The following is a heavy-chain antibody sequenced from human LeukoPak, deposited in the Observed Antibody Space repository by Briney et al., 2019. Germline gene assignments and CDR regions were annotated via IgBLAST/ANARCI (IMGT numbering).Heavy chain of an antibody. Sequence: KPSETLSLTCTVSGGSISSSSYYWGWIRQPPGKGLEWIGSIYYSGSTYYNPSLKSRVTISVDTSKNQFSLKLSSVTAADTAVYYCARQGVVMPGDYWGQGTLVTVSS. CDR3: ARQGVVMPGDY. D-gene: IGHD2-21*01. V-gene: IGHV4-39*01. J-gene: IGHJ4*02. CDR2: IYYSGST. CDR1: GGSISSSSYY.